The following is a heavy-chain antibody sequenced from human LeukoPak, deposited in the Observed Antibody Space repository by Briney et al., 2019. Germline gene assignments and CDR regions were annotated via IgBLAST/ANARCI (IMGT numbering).Heavy chain of an antibody. CDR1: GYPFSAHF. D-gene: IGHD3-10*01. V-gene: IGHV7-4-1*02. Sequence: EASVKVSCKASGYPFSAHFLNWVRQAPGQGLEWMGNIDTTTGNPRYAQDFTGRFVFSLDTSVSTAYLQITSLKADDTAAYYCVRGTPTPGMDYWGRGTQVTVSS. J-gene: IGHJ4*02. CDR3: VRGTPTPGMDY. CDR2: IDTTTGNP.